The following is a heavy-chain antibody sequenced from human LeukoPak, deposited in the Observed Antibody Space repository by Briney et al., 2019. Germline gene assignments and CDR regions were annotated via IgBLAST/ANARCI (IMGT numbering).Heavy chain of an antibody. CDR3: ASLGDIVVVPAGWFDP. Sequence: GGSLRLSCAASGFTFSSYAMHWVRQAPGKGLEWVAVISYDGSNKYYADSVKGRFTISRDNSKNTLYLQMNSLRAEDTAVYYCASLGDIVVVPAGWFDPWGQGTPVTVSS. V-gene: IGHV3-30-3*01. J-gene: IGHJ5*02. D-gene: IGHD2-2*01. CDR1: GFTFSSYA. CDR2: ISYDGSNK.